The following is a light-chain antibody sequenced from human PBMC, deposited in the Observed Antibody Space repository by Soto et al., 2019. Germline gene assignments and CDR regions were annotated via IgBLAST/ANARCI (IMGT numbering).Light chain of an antibody. V-gene: IGKV3-15*01. Sequence: EVVMTQSPATLSVSPGEGATLSCRASQSVSNHLAWYQQRPGQAPRLLIYGVSTRATGIPARFSGSGSGTEFTLTISSLQSEDFALYYCQHYYDWPRTFGQGTKVEIK. CDR2: GVS. J-gene: IGKJ1*01. CDR3: QHYYDWPRT. CDR1: QSVSNH.